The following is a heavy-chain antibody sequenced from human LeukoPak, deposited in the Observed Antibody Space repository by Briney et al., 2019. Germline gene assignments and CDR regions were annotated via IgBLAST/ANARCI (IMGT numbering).Heavy chain of an antibody. J-gene: IGHJ4*02. D-gene: IGHD5-18*01. CDR1: GGSISGGSFY. CDR2: IYTSGST. V-gene: IGHV4-61*02. Sequence: SQTLSVTCTVSGGSISGGSFYWGWIRPPAGKGLEWIGRIYTSGSTNSKPTLRSGVTISVDTYKSPAALKPSSVTAADTAVYYCARGAIQGSFGGFDYWGQGTLVTVSS. CDR3: ARGAIQGSFGGFDY.